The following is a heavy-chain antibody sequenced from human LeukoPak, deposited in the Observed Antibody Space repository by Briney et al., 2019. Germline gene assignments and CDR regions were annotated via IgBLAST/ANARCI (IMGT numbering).Heavy chain of an antibody. Sequence: GGSLRLSCAASGFTFSNYWMSWVGQAPGKGLEWEANMKEDGSEKNYVDSVKGRFTIARANVQDSLYLQMNSLRAEDTAVYYCARDRGYSNFDYWGQGTLVTVSS. CDR1: GFTFSNYW. V-gene: IGHV3-7*01. J-gene: IGHJ4*02. CDR3: ARDRGYSNFDY. CDR2: MKEDGSEK. D-gene: IGHD4-11*01.